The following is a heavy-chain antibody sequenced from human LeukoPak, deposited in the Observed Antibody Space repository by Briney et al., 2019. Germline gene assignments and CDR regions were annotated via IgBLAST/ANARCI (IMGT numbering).Heavy chain of an antibody. J-gene: IGHJ4*02. CDR3: AHIEENCSSTSCSMYYFDY. V-gene: IGHV2-5*02. Sequence: SGPTLVKPTQTLTLTCTFSGFSLSTSGVGVGWIRQPPGKALEWLALIYWDDDKRYSPSLKSRPTITKDTSKNQVVLTMTNMDPVDTATYYCAHIEENCSSTSCSMYYFDYWGQGTLVTVSS. CDR1: GFSLSTSGVG. CDR2: IYWDDDK. D-gene: IGHD2-2*01.